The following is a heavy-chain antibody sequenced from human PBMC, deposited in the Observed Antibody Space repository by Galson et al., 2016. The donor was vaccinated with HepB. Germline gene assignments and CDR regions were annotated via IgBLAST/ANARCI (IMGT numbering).Heavy chain of an antibody. CDR1: EFTVSNFA. CDR3: ARAFRYGTGWYGRNDY. CDR2: INGGST. J-gene: IGHJ4*02. D-gene: IGHD6-19*01. Sequence: SLRLSCAASEFTVSNFAMSWVRQTPGKGLEWVSAINGGSTYYADTVKGRFIISKDTSKNTLYLQMNSLRADETAIYYCARAFRYGTGWYGRNDYWGQGTRVTVSS. V-gene: IGHV3-23*01.